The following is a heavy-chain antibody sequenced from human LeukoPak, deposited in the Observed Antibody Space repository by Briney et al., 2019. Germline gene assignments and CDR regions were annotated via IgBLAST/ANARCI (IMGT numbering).Heavy chain of an antibody. Sequence: SETLSLTCAVSGGSISSGGYSWSWIRQPPGKGLEWIGYIYYSGSTNYNPSLKSRVTISVDTSKNQFSLKLSSVTAADTAVYYCARAVGSSGWYALDYWGQGTLVTVSS. V-gene: IGHV4-61*08. D-gene: IGHD6-19*01. CDR1: GGSISSGGYS. CDR2: IYYSGST. J-gene: IGHJ4*02. CDR3: ARAVGSSGWYALDY.